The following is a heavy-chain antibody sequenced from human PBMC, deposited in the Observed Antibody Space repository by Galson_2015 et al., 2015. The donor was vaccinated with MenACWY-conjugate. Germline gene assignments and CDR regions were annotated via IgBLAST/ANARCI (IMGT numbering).Heavy chain of an antibody. V-gene: IGHV6-1*01. Sequence: CAISGDSVSSNSAAWNWIRQSPSRGFEWLGRTYYRSQWHYDYAVSVKGRMTINSDTSKNEISLQLHSVTPEDTAVYYCAREGSSRYHSDYFCCASWGQGTLVTVSS. CDR2: TYYRSQWHY. J-gene: IGHJ5*02. CDR3: AREGSSRYHSDYFCCAS. CDR1: GDSVSSNSAA. D-gene: IGHD3-22*01.